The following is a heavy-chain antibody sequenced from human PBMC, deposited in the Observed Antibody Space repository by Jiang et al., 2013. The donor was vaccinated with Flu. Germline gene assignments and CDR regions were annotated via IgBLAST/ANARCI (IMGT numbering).Heavy chain of an antibody. CDR3: ARQNGGNPRWFDP. Sequence: GPGLVKPSETLSLTCIVSGGSISSSSYYWGWIRQPPGKGLEWIGNVYYSGSTYYNPSLKSRVTISLDTSKNQFSLKLSSVTAADTAVYYCARQNGGNPRWFDPWGQGTLVTVSS. CDR2: VYYSGST. CDR1: GGSISSSSYY. V-gene: IGHV4-39*07. J-gene: IGHJ5*02. D-gene: IGHD4-23*01.